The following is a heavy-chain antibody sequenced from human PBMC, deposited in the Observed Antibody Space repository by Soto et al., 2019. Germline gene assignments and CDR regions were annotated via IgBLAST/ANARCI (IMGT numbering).Heavy chain of an antibody. Sequence: SETLSLTCTVSGGSISSSSYCWGWIRQPPGKGLEWIGSIYYSGSTYYNPSLKSRVTISVDTSKNQFSLKLSSVTAADTAVYYCARHTPAISISDHWGQGTLVTVS. CDR2: IYYSGST. CDR1: GGSISSSSYC. J-gene: IGHJ4*02. V-gene: IGHV4-39*01. D-gene: IGHD2-15*01. CDR3: ARHTPAISISDH.